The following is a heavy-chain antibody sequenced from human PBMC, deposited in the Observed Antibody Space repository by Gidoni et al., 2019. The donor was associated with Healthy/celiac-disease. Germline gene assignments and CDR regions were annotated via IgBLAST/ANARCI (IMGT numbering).Heavy chain of an antibody. D-gene: IGHD2-15*01. Sequence: QVQLVESGGGVVQPGRSLRLSCAASGFTFSSYAMHWVRQAPGKGLEWVAVISYDGSNKYYADSVKGRFTISRDNSKNTLYLQMNSLRAEDTAVYYCARDLLQPRILYYYGMDVWGQGTTVTVSS. CDR1: GFTFSSYA. CDR2: ISYDGSNK. V-gene: IGHV3-30*04. J-gene: IGHJ6*02. CDR3: ARDLLQPRILYYYGMDV.